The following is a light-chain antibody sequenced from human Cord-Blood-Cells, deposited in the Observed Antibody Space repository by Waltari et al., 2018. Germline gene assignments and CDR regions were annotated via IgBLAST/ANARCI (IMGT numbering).Light chain of an antibody. CDR1: SSDVGGYNY. Sequence: QSALTQPASVSGSPGQSITISCTGTSSDVGGYNYVSWYQQHPGKAPKLMIYDVSKRPSGFSNRFSGSKSGNTASLTISGLQAEDEADYYCSSYTSSSTVFVGGTKLTVL. J-gene: IGLJ3*02. CDR2: DVS. CDR3: SSYTSSSTV. V-gene: IGLV2-14*01.